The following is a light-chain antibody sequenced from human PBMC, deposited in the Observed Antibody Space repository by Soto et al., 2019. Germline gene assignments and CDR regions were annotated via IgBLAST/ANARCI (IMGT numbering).Light chain of an antibody. CDR3: QQSNSFPRT. J-gene: IGKJ1*01. V-gene: IGKV1-12*01. CDR1: QDISTW. CDR2: AAY. Sequence: DIQMTQSPSSVSASVGDRVTITCRASQDISTWLAWYQHKPGKAPELLIHAAYSLRNGVPSRFSGSGSGTDFALTITCLQPEDFATYYCQQSNSFPRTFGQGTKVEI.